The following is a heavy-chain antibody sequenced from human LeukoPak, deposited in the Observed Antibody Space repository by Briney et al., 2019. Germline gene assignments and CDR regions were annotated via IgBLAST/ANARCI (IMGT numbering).Heavy chain of an antibody. J-gene: IGHJ6*02. Sequence: ASVKVSCKASGYTFTSYGISWVRQAPGQGLEWMGWISAYNGNTNYAQKLQGRVTMTTDTSTSTAYMELSSLRSQDTAVYYCARSITVGGSAFGMDVWGQGTTVTVSS. CDR3: ARSITVGGSAFGMDV. CDR1: GYTFTSYG. CDR2: ISAYNGNT. V-gene: IGHV1-18*01. D-gene: IGHD4-11*01.